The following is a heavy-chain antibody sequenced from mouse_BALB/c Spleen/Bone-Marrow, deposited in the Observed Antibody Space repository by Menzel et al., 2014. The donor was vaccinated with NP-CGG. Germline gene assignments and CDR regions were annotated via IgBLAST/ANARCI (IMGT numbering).Heavy chain of an antibody. CDR2: IDPYNGGT. J-gene: IGHJ4*01. CDR1: GYAFTSYN. CDR3: ARRGNSYAMDY. Sequence: EVQGVESGPELVKPGASAKVSCKASGYAFTSYNMYWVKQSHGKSLEWIGYIDPYNGGTSYNQKFKGKATLTVDKSSSTAYMHLNSLTSEDSAVYYCARRGNSYAMDYWGQGTSVTVSS. V-gene: IGHV1S135*01. D-gene: IGHD2-1*01.